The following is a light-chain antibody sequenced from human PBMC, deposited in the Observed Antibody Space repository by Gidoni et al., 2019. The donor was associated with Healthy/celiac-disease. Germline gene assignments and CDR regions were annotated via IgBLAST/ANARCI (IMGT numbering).Light chain of an antibody. V-gene: IGKV3-20*01. Sequence: EIVLTQSPGTLSLSPGERATLSCRASQSVRSSYLAWYQKKPGQAPRLLIYGASSRATGIPDRFSGSGSGTDFTLTISRLETEDFAVYYCQQYGSSPLTFGQGTKLEIK. CDR2: GAS. CDR3: QQYGSSPLT. J-gene: IGKJ2*01. CDR1: QSVRSSY.